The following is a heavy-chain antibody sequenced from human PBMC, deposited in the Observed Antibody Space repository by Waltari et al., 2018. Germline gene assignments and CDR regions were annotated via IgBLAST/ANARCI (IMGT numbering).Heavy chain of an antibody. J-gene: IGHJ2*01. CDR1: GGSIRSGAYY. V-gene: IGHV4-30-4*01. CDR3: ARGRYYYLSGPGTSQWYFDL. CDR2: IDPSGYT. Sequence: QVQLQESGPGLVRPSQTLSLTCTVSGGSIRSGAYYWSWIRQPPGKGLEWIGYIDPSGYTPYNPSLRSRITKSVDTSKNQFALNLKSVTAADTAVYYCARGRYYYLSGPGTSQWYFDLWGRGTLVTVSS. D-gene: IGHD3-10*01.